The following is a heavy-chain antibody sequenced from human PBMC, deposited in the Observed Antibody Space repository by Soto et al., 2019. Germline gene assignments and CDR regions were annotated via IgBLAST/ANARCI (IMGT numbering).Heavy chain of an antibody. CDR1: GFSLTTRGVG. CDR2: VYWDDDK. J-gene: IGHJ5*02. D-gene: IGHD3-16*01. Sequence: QITLKESGPTLVKPTQTLTLTCTFSGFSLTTRGVGVGWIRKPPGKALECLGLVYWDDDKRYSPSLQGRLSITKDTSKNHVVLTITNVDPVDTATYYCAHIPTYYQYDWFDPWGQGTLVSVSS. V-gene: IGHV2-5*02. CDR3: AHIPTYYQYDWFDP.